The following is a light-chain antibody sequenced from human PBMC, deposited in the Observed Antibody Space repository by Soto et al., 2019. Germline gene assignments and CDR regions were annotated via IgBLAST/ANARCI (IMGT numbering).Light chain of an antibody. CDR3: SSYTITATL. J-gene: IGLJ2*01. CDR2: DVT. Sequence: QSALTQPASVSGSPGQSITISCTGSSNDVGLYNYVSWYQQHPGKAPKLVISDVTNRPSGVSDRFSGSKSGNTAFLTISGLQAEEEADYYCSSYTITATLFGRGTQLTVL. CDR1: SNDVGLYNY. V-gene: IGLV2-14*03.